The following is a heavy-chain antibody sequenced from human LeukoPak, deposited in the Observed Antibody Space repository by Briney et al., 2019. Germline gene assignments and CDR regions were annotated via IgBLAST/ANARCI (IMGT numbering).Heavy chain of an antibody. CDR2: ISSSSSYI. V-gene: IGHV3-21*01. J-gene: IGHJ6*04. CDR1: GFTFSSYS. CDR3: ARSGCSSTSCYYYYYGMDV. Sequence: PGGSLRLSCAASGFTFSSYSMNWVRQAPGEGREWVSSISSSSSYIYYADSVKGRFTISRDNAKNSLYLQMNSLRAEDTAVYYCARSGCSSTSCYYYYYGMDVWGKGTTVTVSS. D-gene: IGHD2-2*01.